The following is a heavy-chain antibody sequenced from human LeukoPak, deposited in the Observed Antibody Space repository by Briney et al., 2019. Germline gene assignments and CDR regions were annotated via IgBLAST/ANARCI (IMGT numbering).Heavy chain of an antibody. V-gene: IGHV4-59*12. CDR3: ARVRAVGFVAFDI. J-gene: IGHJ3*02. CDR1: GGSISSYY. CDR2: IYYSGST. D-gene: IGHD5-12*01. Sequence: SETLSLTCTVSGGSISSYYWSWIRQPPGKGLEWIGYIYYSGSTNYNPSLKSRVTISVDTSKNQFSLKLSSVTAADTAVYYCARVRAVGFVAFDIWGQGTMVTVSS.